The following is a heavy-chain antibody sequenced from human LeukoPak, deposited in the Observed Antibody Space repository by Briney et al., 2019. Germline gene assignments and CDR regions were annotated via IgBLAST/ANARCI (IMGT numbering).Heavy chain of an antibody. J-gene: IGHJ4*02. D-gene: IGHD3-22*01. Sequence: AGGSLRLSCAASGFTFSRFAMSWVRQAPGKGLEWVSGISGSGGSTYYADSVKGRFTISRDNSKNTLYLQMNGLRAEDTAIYYCATYRRGYHDINESYYFDYWGQGTLVAVSS. V-gene: IGHV3-23*01. CDR1: GFTFSRFA. CDR2: ISGSGGST. CDR3: ATYRRGYHDINESYYFDY.